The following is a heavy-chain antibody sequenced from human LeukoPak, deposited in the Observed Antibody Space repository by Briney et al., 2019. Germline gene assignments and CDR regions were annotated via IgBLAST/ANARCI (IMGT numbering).Heavy chain of an antibody. CDR3: ARDSWTPVTTRDYFDY. CDR1: GFTVSSNS. Sequence: GGSLRLSCTVSGFTVSSNSMSWVRQAPGKGLEWVSFIYSDNTHYSDSVKGRFTISRDNSKNTLYLQMNSLRAEDTAVYYCARDSWTPVTTRDYFDYWGQGTLVTVSS. D-gene: IGHD4-17*01. V-gene: IGHV3-53*01. CDR2: IYSDNT. J-gene: IGHJ4*02.